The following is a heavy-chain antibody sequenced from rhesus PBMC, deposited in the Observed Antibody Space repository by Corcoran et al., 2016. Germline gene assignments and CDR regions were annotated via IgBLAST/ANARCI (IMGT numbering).Heavy chain of an antibody. V-gene: IGHV4-122*02. CDR2: IPYSGST. Sequence: QVQLQESGPGLVKPSETLSLTCAVSGGSISSGYYYWSWIRHPPGKGLEWIGYIPYSGSTSYNPSLKGRVTISRDTSKNQFSLKLSSVTAADTAVYYCARDTAWSSNFLDYWGQGVLVTVSS. CDR1: GGSISSGYYY. J-gene: IGHJ4*01. D-gene: IGHD4-23*01. CDR3: ARDTAWSSNFLDY.